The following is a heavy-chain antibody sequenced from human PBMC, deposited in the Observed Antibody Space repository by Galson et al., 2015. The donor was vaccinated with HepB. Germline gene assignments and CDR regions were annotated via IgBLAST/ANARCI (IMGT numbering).Heavy chain of an antibody. Sequence: SVKVSCKASGGTFSSYAISWVRQAPGQGLEWMGGIIPIFGTANYAQKFQGRVTITADESTSTAYMELSSLRSEDTAVYYCASGYERSYYYYYYGMDVWGQGTTVTVSS. CDR2: IIPIFGTA. CDR1: GGTFSSYA. J-gene: IGHJ6*02. CDR3: ASGYERSYYYYYYGMDV. V-gene: IGHV1-69*13. D-gene: IGHD5-12*01.